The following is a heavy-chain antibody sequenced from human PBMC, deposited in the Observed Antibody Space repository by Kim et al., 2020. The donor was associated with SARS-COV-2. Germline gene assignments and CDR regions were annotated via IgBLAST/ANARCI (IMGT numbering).Heavy chain of an antibody. D-gene: IGHD5-18*01. J-gene: IGHJ4*02. V-gene: IGHV4-31*03. CDR2: IYYSGST. Sequence: SETLSLTCTVSGGSINNGGYYWNWIRQHPGKGLEWIGYIYYSGSTYYNPSLKSRVTISVDTSKNQFSLKLSSVTAADTAVYYCARGGYSYVWYFDYWGQGTLVTVSA. CDR1: GGSINNGGYY. CDR3: ARGGYSYVWYFDY.